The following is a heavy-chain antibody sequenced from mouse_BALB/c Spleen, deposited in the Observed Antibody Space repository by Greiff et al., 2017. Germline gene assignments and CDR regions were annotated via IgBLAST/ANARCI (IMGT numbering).Heavy chain of an antibody. CDR2: ISNGGGST. Sequence: EVKLMESGGGLVQPGGSLKLSCAASGFTFSSYTMSWVRQTPEKRLEWVAYISNGGGSTYYPDTVKGRFTISRDNAKNTLYLQMSSLKSEDTAMYYCARHGGLLFDYWGQGTTLTVSS. D-gene: IGHD2-3*01. V-gene: IGHV5-12-2*01. CDR3: ARHGGLLFDY. J-gene: IGHJ2*01. CDR1: GFTFSSYT.